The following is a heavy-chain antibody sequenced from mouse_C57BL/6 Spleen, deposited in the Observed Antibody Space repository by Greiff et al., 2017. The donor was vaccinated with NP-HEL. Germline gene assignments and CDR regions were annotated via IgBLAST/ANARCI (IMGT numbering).Heavy chain of an antibody. CDR3: TRYELAFYYAMDY. CDR2: IDPETGGT. Sequence: VQLHQPGAELVRPGASVTLSCKASGYTFTDYEMHWVKQTPVHGLEWIGAIDPETGGTAYNQKFKGKAILTADKSSSTADMELRSLTSEDSAVYYCTRYELAFYYAMDYWGQGTSVTVSS. D-gene: IGHD4-1*01. CDR1: GYTFTDYE. V-gene: IGHV1-15*01. J-gene: IGHJ4*01.